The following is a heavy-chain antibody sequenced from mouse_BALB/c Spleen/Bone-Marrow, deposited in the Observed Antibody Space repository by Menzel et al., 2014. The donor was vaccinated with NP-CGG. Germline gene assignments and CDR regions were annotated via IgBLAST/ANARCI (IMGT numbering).Heavy chain of an antibody. CDR3: AXMXRSLXAGY. CDR1: GYAFSSSW. CDR2: IYPGDGDT. Sequence: VKLMESGPELVKPGASVKISCKASGYAFSSSWMNWVKQRPGQGLEWIGRIYPGDGDTNYNGKFKGKATLTADKSSSTAYMQLSSLTSVDSAVYFCAXMXRSLXAGYWGQGTSVTVSS. D-gene: IGHD2-4*01. V-gene: IGHV1-82*01. J-gene: IGHJ4*01.